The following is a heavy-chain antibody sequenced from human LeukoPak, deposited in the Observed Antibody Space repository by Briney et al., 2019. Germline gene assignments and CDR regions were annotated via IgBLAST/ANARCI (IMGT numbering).Heavy chain of an antibody. CDR1: GFTFSSYG. V-gene: IGHV3-30*03. CDR3: AAIITSTDHDY. D-gene: IGHD3-10*01. CDR2: ISYDGSNK. J-gene: IGHJ4*02. Sequence: GRSLRLSCAASGFTFSSYGMHWVRQAPGKGLEWVAVISYDGSNKYYANSVKGRFTISRDNSKNTLYLQMNSLRAEDTAVYYCAAIITSTDHDYWGQGTLDTVSS.